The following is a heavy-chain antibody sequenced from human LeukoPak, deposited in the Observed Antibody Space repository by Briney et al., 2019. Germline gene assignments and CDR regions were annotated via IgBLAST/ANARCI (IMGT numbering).Heavy chain of an antibody. Sequence: GGSLRLSCAASGFSFISYGMHWVRQAPGKGLEWVGVVSDDGRNKKYADSVKGRFTISRDNSKDTLYLQMNSLRDEDTAVYYCAKRPSDYGDYVTYFDYWGQGTLVTVSS. CDR3: AKRPSDYGDYVTYFDY. J-gene: IGHJ4*02. D-gene: IGHD4-17*01. CDR1: GFSFISYG. V-gene: IGHV3-30*18. CDR2: VSDDGRNK.